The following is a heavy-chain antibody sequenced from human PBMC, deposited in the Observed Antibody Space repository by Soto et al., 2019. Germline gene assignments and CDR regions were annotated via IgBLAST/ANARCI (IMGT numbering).Heavy chain of an antibody. V-gene: IGHV1-8*02. J-gene: IGHJ5*01. CDR2: MNPNSGNT. CDR3: ARSDAYNFDWRDS. Sequence: QVQLVQSGAEVKTPGASVKVSCKASGYTFATYDINWVRQAPGQGLEWMGWMNPNSGNTGYAQKFQGRLTMTTDTATGVAHMERSSLRNEDTAVYYCARSDAYNFDWRDSWGQGTLVTVSA. D-gene: IGHD1-20*01. CDR1: GYTFATYD.